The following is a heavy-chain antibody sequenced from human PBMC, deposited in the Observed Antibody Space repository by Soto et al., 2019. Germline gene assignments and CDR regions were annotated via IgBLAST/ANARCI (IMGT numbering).Heavy chain of an antibody. V-gene: IGHV1-3*01. CDR2: INAGNGNT. D-gene: IGHD3-22*01. Sequence: GASVKVSCKASGYTFTSYAMHWVRQAPGQRLEWMGWINAGNGNTKYSQKFQGRVTITRDTSASTAYMELSSLRSEDTAVYYCARACSGGSCYYYDSSGYYDYWGQGTLVTVS. CDR1: GYTFTSYA. J-gene: IGHJ4*02. CDR3: ARACSGGSCYYYDSSGYYDY.